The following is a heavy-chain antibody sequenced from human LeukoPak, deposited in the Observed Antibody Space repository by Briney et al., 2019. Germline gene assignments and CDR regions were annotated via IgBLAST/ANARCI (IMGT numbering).Heavy chain of an antibody. CDR1: GGSISSGLYY. V-gene: IGHV4-61*02. CDR3: ATSSWLRDANFDS. Sequence: SETLSLICTVSGGSISSGLYYWNWIRQPAGKGLEWIGRIHTSGSTNYNPSLKSRVTISLHPSKNQFSLKLPSVTAADSAVYYCATSSWLRDANFDSWGQGTLVTVSS. J-gene: IGHJ4*02. CDR2: IHTSGST. D-gene: IGHD6-13*01.